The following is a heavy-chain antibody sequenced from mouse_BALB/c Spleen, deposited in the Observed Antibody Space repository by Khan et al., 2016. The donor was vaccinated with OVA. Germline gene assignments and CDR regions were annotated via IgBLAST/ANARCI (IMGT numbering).Heavy chain of an antibody. CDR1: GYTFSSYW. V-gene: IGHV1-9*01. J-gene: IGHJ3*01. Sequence: QVRLQQSGAELMKPGASVKISCKATGYTFSSYWIEWVKQRPGHGLEWIGEILPGSGSNNYNDKFKGKATFTADTSSNTAYMQLSSLTSEDSAVYYCARGNYYGSSSWFGYWGQGTLVTVS. CDR2: ILPGSGSN. D-gene: IGHD1-1*01. CDR3: ARGNYYGSSSWFGY.